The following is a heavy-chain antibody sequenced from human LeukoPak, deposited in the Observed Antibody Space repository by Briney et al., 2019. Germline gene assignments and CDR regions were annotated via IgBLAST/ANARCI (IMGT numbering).Heavy chain of an antibody. CDR3: ARAPGGPLRYFDWPPDP. V-gene: IGHV3-7*01. D-gene: IGHD3-9*01. CDR1: GLTFSRYW. Sequence: PGGSLRLSCAASGLTFSRYWMSWVRQAPGKGLEWVSNIKPDGSEKYYVASVRGRFTISRDNAKNSLYLQMNSLRAEDTAVYYCARAPGGPLRYFDWPPDPWGQGTLVTVSS. CDR2: IKPDGSEK. J-gene: IGHJ5*02.